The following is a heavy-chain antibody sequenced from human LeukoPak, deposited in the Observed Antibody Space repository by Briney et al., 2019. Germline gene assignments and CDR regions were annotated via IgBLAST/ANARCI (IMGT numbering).Heavy chain of an antibody. CDR2: INQGGSEK. Sequence: PGGSLRLSCAASRFTFSDYWMSWLRQAPGKGLEWVANINQGGSEKYSVDSMKGRFTISRDNAKNSLYLQMNSLRAEDTGVYYCARDRVGASTRWGQGTLLTVSS. CDR3: ARDRVGASTR. J-gene: IGHJ4*02. D-gene: IGHD1-26*01. CDR1: RFTFSDYW. V-gene: IGHV3-7*01.